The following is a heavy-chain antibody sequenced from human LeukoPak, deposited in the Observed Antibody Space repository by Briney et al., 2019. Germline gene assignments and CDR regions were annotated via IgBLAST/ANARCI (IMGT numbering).Heavy chain of an antibody. Sequence: ASVTVSCKASGYTFTVYYMHWVRQAPGQGLEWMGWINPNSGGTNYAQKFQGRVTMTRDTSISTAYMELSRLRSDDTAVYYCARRYYYDSSGYLGDAFDIWGQGTMVTVSS. D-gene: IGHD3-22*01. V-gene: IGHV1-2*02. CDR2: INPNSGGT. J-gene: IGHJ3*02. CDR3: ARRYYYDSSGYLGDAFDI. CDR1: GYTFTVYY.